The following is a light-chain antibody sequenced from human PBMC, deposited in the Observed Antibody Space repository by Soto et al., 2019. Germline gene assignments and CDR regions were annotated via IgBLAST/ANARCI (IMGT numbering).Light chain of an antibody. CDR2: AAS. CDR3: QQLNSYSLT. V-gene: IGKV1-17*01. Sequence: IQMTQSPSSLSVSVTDRVTITCRASQDIGNDLGWYQQRPGEAPKLLIYAASTLQSGVPSRFSGSGSGTEFTLTISSLQPEDFATYYCQQLNSYSLTFGGGTKVDIK. J-gene: IGKJ4*01. CDR1: QDIGND.